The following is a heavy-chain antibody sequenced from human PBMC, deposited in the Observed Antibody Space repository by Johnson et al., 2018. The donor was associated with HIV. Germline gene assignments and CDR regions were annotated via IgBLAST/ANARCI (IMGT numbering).Heavy chain of an antibody. D-gene: IGHD6-13*01. Sequence: QAQLVESGGGVVQPGRSLRLSCAASGFTFSSYGMHWVRQAPGKGLEWVAVISYDGSNKYYADSVKGRFTISRDNSKNTLYLQMNSLRAEDTAVYYCARSRVAAALGVNDAFDIWGQGTMVTVSS. CDR1: GFTFSSYG. CDR2: ISYDGSNK. V-gene: IGHV3-30*19. CDR3: ARSRVAAALGVNDAFDI. J-gene: IGHJ3*02.